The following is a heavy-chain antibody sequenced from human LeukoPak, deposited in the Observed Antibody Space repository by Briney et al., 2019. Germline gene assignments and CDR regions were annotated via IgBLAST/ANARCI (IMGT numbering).Heavy chain of an antibody. V-gene: IGHV3-21*01. CDR3: ARSLGIAVAGRGIDY. D-gene: IGHD6-19*01. Sequence: GGSLRLSCAASGFTFSSYSMNWVRQAPGKGLDWVSSISSSSSYIYYADSVKGRFTIYRDNAKNSLYLQMNSLRAEDTAVYYCARSLGIAVAGRGIDYWGQGTLVTVSS. J-gene: IGHJ4*02. CDR2: ISSSSSYI. CDR1: GFTFSSYS.